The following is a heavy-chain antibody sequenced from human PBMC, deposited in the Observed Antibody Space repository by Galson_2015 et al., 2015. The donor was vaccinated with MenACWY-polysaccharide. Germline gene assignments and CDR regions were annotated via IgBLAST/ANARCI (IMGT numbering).Heavy chain of an antibody. Sequence: LRLSCAASGFTFSSYWMHWVRQAPGKGLVWVSRINSDGSSTSYADSVKGRFTISRDNAKNTLYLQMNSLRAEDTAVYYCARGRIAAAGPFDPWGQGTLVTVSS. D-gene: IGHD6-13*01. J-gene: IGHJ5*02. CDR3: ARGRIAAAGPFDP. V-gene: IGHV3-74*01. CDR2: INSDGSST. CDR1: GFTFSSYW.